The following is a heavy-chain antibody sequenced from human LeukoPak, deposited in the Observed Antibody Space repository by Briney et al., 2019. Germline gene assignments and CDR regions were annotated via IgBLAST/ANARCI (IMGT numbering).Heavy chain of an antibody. CDR1: GFSFSSYW. D-gene: IGHD3-16*01. Sequence: PGGSLRLACAASGFSFSSYWMSSLRQAPVKGLEWVSNIKQDGSEKYYVDSVKGRFTISRDNAKNSLYLQMNSLRAEDTAVYYCARAWGARDAFDIWGQGTMVTVSS. J-gene: IGHJ3*02. CDR2: IKQDGSEK. V-gene: IGHV3-7*01. CDR3: ARAWGARDAFDI.